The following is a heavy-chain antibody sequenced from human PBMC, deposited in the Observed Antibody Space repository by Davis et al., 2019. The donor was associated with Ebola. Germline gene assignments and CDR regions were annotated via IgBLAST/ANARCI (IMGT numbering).Heavy chain of an antibody. J-gene: IGHJ3*01. D-gene: IGHD3-22*01. Sequence: GGSLRLSCTASGFTISSNSMTWVRQAPGKGLEWVSIIYSGGSTFYAESVKGRFTISRDDSKNTLYLQMNSLRAEDTAVYYCARANLDTMIVPAAWGQGTMVTVSS. CDR2: IYSGGST. CDR1: GFTISSNS. V-gene: IGHV3-66*01. CDR3: ARANLDTMIVPAA.